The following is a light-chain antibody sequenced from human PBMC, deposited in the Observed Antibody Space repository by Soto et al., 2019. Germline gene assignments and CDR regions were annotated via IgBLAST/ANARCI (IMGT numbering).Light chain of an antibody. J-gene: IGKJ1*01. V-gene: IGKV3-20*01. CDR3: QQYVTSPWA. Sequence: EIVLTQSPFTLSLSPGERSTLSFRASQSVSSSYLAWYQQKPGQAPRLLIYGASNRATGIPDRFSGSGSGTDFTLTISRLEPEDFAVYYCQQYVTSPWAFGQGTKVDIK. CDR2: GAS. CDR1: QSVSSSY.